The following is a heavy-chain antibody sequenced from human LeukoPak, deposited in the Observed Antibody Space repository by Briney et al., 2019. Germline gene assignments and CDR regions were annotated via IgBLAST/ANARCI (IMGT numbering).Heavy chain of an antibody. J-gene: IGHJ4*02. Sequence: SETLSLTCTVSGGSISSSSYYWGWIRQPPGKGLEWIGSIYYSGSTYYNPSLKSRVTISVDTSKNQFSLKLSSVTAADTAVYYCARGPSAGQLVPFYFDYRGQGTLVTVSS. CDR1: GGSISSSSYY. D-gene: IGHD6-13*01. V-gene: IGHV4-39*07. CDR3: ARGPSAGQLVPFYFDY. CDR2: IYYSGST.